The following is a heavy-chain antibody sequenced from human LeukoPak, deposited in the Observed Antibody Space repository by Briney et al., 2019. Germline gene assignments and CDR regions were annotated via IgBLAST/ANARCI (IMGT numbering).Heavy chain of an antibody. J-gene: IGHJ6*03. Sequence: PSETLSLTCTVSGGSISSYYWSWIRQPAGKGLEWIGRFYTSENINYNPSLRSRITMSVDTSKNQFSLKLSSVTAADTAVYYCARVGSRWLVTDYYYYMDVWGKGTTVTVSS. CDR2: FYTSENI. D-gene: IGHD6-19*01. CDR3: ARVGSRWLVTDYYYYMDV. V-gene: IGHV4-4*07. CDR1: GGSISSYY.